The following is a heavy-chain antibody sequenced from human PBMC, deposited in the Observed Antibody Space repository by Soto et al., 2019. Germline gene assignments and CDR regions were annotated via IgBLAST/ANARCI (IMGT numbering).Heavy chain of an antibody. CDR1: GGTFSNYP. V-gene: IGHV1-69*14. D-gene: IGHD5-12*01. J-gene: IGHJ2*01. Sequence: QVQLVQSGAEGKKPGSSVKVSCKASGGTFSNYPISWVRQAPGQGLEWMGGIIPIFGTTNYAQKFQGRVTITADKSTSTAYMELSSLRSEDTDVFYCARGNHRWLQLWYFDLWGRGTLVTVSS. CDR3: ARGNHRWLQLWYFDL. CDR2: IIPIFGTT.